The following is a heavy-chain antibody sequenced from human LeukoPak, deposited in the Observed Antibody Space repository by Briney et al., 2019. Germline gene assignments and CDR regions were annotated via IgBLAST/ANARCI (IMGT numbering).Heavy chain of an antibody. Sequence: PAETLSLTCTVSGGSISSYYWSWIRQPPGKGLEWIGYIYYSGSTNYNPSLKSRVTIPVDTSKNQFSLKLSSVPAADTAVYYCARVKYYYDSSGYSQNFDYWGQGTLVTVSS. CDR3: ARVKYYYDSSGYSQNFDY. J-gene: IGHJ4*02. V-gene: IGHV4-59*01. D-gene: IGHD3-22*01. CDR1: GGSISSYY. CDR2: IYYSGST.